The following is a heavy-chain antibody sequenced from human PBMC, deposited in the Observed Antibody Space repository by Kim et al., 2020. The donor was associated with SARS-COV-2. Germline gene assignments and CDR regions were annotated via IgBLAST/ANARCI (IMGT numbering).Heavy chain of an antibody. V-gene: IGHV3-53*01. CDR3: ARRPGYSSSYADV. Sequence: GGSLRLSCAASGFTVSSNYMSWVRQAPGKGLEWVSVIYSGGSTYYADSVKGRFTISRDNSKNTLYLQMNSLRAEDTAVYYCARRPGYSSSYADVWGQGTTVTVSS. D-gene: IGHD6-13*01. J-gene: IGHJ6*02. CDR2: IYSGGST. CDR1: GFTVSSNY.